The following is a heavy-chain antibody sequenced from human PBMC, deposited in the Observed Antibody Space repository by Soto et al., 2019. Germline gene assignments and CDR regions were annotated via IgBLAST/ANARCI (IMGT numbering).Heavy chain of an antibody. J-gene: IGHJ6*02. Sequence: GGSLRLSCAASGFTFSSYGMHWVRQAPGKGLEWVAVIWYDGSNKYYADSVKGRFTISRDNSKITLYLQMNSLRAEDTAVYYCARLGYCSSTSCHRYYYYGMDVWGQGTTVTVSS. V-gene: IGHV3-33*01. CDR3: ARLGYCSSTSCHRYYYYGMDV. CDR2: IWYDGSNK. D-gene: IGHD2-2*01. CDR1: GFTFSSYG.